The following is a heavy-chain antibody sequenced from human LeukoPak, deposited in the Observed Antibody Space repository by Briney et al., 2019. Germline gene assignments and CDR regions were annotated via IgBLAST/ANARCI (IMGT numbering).Heavy chain of an antibody. CDR3: ARGFPYCSAGSCYYGLDV. CDR2: ITSDGSSA. CDR1: GFTFSSYW. D-gene: IGHD2-15*01. Sequence: GGSLRLSCAASGFTFSSYWMHWVRQAPGKGLVWVSRITSDGSSARYADSVKGRFTISRDNAKNTLYLQLNSLRAEDTAVYYCARGFPYCSAGSCYYGLDVWSQGTTVTVSS. V-gene: IGHV3-74*01. J-gene: IGHJ6*02.